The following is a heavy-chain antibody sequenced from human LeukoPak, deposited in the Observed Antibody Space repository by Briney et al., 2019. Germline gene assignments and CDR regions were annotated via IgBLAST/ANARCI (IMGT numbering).Heavy chain of an antibody. V-gene: IGHV3-66*01. D-gene: IGHD6-13*01. CDR1: GLTFSTNR. Sequence: PGGSLRLSCAASGLTFSTNRMSWVRQAPGKGLEWVSVIYSGGSTYYADSVKGRFTISRDNSKNTLYLQMNSLRAEDTAVYYCARVSPGYSSSWYFDYWGQGTLVTVSS. CDR3: ARVSPGYSSSWYFDY. CDR2: IYSGGST. J-gene: IGHJ4*02.